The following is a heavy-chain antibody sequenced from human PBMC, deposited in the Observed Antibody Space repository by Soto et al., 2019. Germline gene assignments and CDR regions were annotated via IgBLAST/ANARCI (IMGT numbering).Heavy chain of an antibody. J-gene: IGHJ4*02. CDR3: TTFTMVRGVNPVY. CDR1: GFTFSNAW. V-gene: IGHV3-15*01. Sequence: EVQLVESGGGLVKPGGSLRLSCAASGFTFSNAWMSWVRQAPGKGLEWVGRIKSKTDGGTTDYAAPVKGRFTISRDXSNNTLDLQMNSRKTEDTAVYYCTTFTMVRGVNPVYWGQGTLVPVSS. CDR2: IKSKTDGGTT. D-gene: IGHD3-10*01.